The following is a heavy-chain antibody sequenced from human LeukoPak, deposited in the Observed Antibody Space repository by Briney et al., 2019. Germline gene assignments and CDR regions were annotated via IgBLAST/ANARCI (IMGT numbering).Heavy chain of an antibody. V-gene: IGHV3-9*01. Sequence: PGGSLRLSCAASGFTFDDYAMPWVRQAPGKGLEWVSGISWNSGSIGYADSVKGRFTISRDNSKNTLYLQMNSLRAEDTAVYYCARDYYDSSGYSVDHDYWGQGTLVTVSS. CDR2: ISWNSGSI. D-gene: IGHD3-22*01. J-gene: IGHJ4*02. CDR1: GFTFDDYA. CDR3: ARDYYDSSGYSVDHDY.